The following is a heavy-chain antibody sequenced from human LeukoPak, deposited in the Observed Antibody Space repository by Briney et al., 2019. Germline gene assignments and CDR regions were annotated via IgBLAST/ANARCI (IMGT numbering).Heavy chain of an antibody. D-gene: IGHD6-19*01. J-gene: IGHJ4*02. CDR1: GYTFNGYY. V-gene: IGHV1-2*02. Sequence: ASVKVSCTASGYTFNGYYKHWVRQAPGQGLEWMGWINPNSGGTNYAQKFQGRVTMTRDTSISTAYMELSRLRSDDTAMYYCARSSGWKYNIDYWGQGTLVTVSS. CDR3: ARSSGWKYNIDY. CDR2: INPNSGGT.